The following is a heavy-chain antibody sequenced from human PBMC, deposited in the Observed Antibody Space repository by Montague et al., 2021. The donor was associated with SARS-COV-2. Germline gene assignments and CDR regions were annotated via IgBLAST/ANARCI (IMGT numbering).Heavy chain of an antibody. V-gene: IGHV4-34*01. J-gene: IGHJ4*02. Sequence: SETLSLTRAVYGGSFSDSHWSWLRQPPGKGLEWIGEINQSGSTKYNPSLKSRVTISVDTSKNQFSLKLSSLTAADTAVYYCARGQSGITMIVVAILGVEFYFDNWGQGTLVTVSS. D-gene: IGHD3-22*01. CDR2: INQSGST. CDR3: ARGQSGITMIVVAILGVEFYFDN. CDR1: GGSFSDSH.